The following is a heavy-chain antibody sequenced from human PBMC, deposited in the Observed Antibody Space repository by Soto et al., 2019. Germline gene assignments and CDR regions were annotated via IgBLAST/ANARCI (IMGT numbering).Heavy chain of an antibody. D-gene: IGHD5-18*01. CDR2: TYYRSKWYN. CDR3: ARERWGYSYGYGVDYYYGMDV. Sequence: PSQTLSLTCAISGDSVSSNSAAWNWIRQSPSRGLEWLGRTYYRSKWYNDYAVSVKSRITINPDTSKNQFSLQLNSVTPEDTAVYYCARERWGYSYGYGVDYYYGMDVWGQGTTVTVSS. J-gene: IGHJ6*02. V-gene: IGHV6-1*01. CDR1: GDSVSSNSAA.